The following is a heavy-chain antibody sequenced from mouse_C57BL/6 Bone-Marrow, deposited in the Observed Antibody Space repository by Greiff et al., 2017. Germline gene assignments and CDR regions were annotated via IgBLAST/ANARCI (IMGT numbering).Heavy chain of an antibody. CDR3: ARSYGFAY. V-gene: IGHV5-17*01. D-gene: IGHD1-1*01. Sequence: EVKLQESGGGLVKPGGSLKLSCAASGFTFSDYGLHWVRQTPEKGLEWVAYISSGSSTIYYADTVKGRFTISSDNAKNTLFLQMTSLRSADTAMYYCARSYGFAYWGQGTLVTVAA. CDR1: GFTFSDYG. J-gene: IGHJ3*01. CDR2: ISSGSSTI.